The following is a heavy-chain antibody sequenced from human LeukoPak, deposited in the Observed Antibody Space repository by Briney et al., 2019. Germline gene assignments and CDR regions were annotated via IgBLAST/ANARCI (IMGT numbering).Heavy chain of an antibody. J-gene: IGHJ6*02. Sequence: GGSLRLSCAASGFTFSSYGMHWVRQAPGKGLEWVAVISYDGSNKYYADSVKGRFTISRDNSKNTLYLQMNSLRAEDTAVYYCARAVADSTHYYYGMDVWGQGTTVTVS. CDR3: ARAVADSTHYYYGMDV. CDR1: GFTFSSYG. V-gene: IGHV3-30*03. CDR2: ISYDGSNK. D-gene: IGHD6-19*01.